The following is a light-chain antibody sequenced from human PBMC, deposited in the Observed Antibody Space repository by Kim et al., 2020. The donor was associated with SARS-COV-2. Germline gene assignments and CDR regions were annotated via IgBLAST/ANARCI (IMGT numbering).Light chain of an antibody. Sequence: SSPGARAPLSCRASQCICSFFAWYQPRPGQAPRPLLYCSSSRAAGIPDSVSRSGSGTGFTLTINRLAPEDFAVYYCQQFGSSPLTFGGGTKVDIK. CDR2: CSS. CDR1: QCICSF. CDR3: QQFGSSPLT. J-gene: IGKJ4*01. V-gene: IGKV3-20*01.